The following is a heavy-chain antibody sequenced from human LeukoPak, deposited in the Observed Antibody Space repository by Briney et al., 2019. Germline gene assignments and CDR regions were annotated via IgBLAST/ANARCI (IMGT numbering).Heavy chain of an antibody. V-gene: IGHV3-33*06. D-gene: IGHD2-8*01. J-gene: IGHJ6*03. CDR2: IWYDGSNK. CDR1: GFTFNSYG. Sequence: GGSLRLSCAASGFTFNSYGMHWVRQAPGKGLEWVAVIWYDGSNKYYADSVKGRFTISRDDSKNTLYLQMNSLRAEDTAVYYCAKGNGHYYYYMDVWGKGTTVTVSS. CDR3: AKGNGHYYYYMDV.